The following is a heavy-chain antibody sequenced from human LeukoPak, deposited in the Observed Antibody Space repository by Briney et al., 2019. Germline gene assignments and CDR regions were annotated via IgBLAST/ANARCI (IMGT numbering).Heavy chain of an antibody. V-gene: IGHV4-39*07. CDR2: IYYSGST. J-gene: IGHJ4*02. CDR3: ARDPGDIVVVVAQGFDY. CDR1: GGSISSSSYY. D-gene: IGHD2-15*01. Sequence: SETLSLTCTVSGGSISSSSYYWGWLRQPPGTGLEWLGSIYYSGSTYYNPSLKSRVTISVDTSKNQFSLKLSSVTAADTAVYYCARDPGDIVVVVAQGFDYWGQGTLVTVSS.